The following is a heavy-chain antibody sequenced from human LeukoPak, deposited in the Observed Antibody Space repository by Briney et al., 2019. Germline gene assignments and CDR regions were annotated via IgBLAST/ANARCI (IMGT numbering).Heavy chain of an antibody. Sequence: GGSLRLSCAASGFTFSSYWMHWVRQAPGRGLVWVSLINRDGYSISYADSVKGRFIISIYNAKNTLYLQMNSLRAENTAVYYCARAASKGGLDIWGQGTVVTISS. J-gene: IGHJ3*02. V-gene: IGHV3-74*01. CDR1: GFTFSSYW. CDR2: INRDGYSI. CDR3: ARAASKGGLDI. D-gene: IGHD2-15*01.